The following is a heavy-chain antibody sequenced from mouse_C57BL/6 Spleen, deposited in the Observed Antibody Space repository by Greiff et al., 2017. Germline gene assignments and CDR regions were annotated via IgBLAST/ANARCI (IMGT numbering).Heavy chain of an antibody. Sequence: EVQVVESGGGLVQPGGSLSLSCAASGFTFTDYYMSWVRQPPGKALEWLGFIRNKANGYTTEYSASVKGRFTISRDNSQSILYLQMNALRAEDSATYYCARSPTGDYAMDYWGQGTSVTVSS. J-gene: IGHJ4*01. CDR1: GFTFTDYY. V-gene: IGHV7-3*01. CDR2: IRNKANGYTT. CDR3: ARSPTGDYAMDY.